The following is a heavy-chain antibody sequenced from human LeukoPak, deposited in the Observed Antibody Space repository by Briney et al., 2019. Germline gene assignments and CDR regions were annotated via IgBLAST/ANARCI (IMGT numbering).Heavy chain of an antibody. D-gene: IGHD3-22*01. V-gene: IGHV4-39*07. CDR2: IYYSGST. CDR1: GGSISSSSYY. J-gene: IGHJ3*02. CDR3: ARGPFGYYDSSGYRDDAFDI. Sequence: SETLSLTCTVSGGSISSSSYYWGWIRQPPGKGLEWIGSIYYSGSTYYNPSLKSRVTISVDTSKNQFSLKLSSVTAADTAVYYCARGPFGYYDSSGYRDDAFDIWGQGTMVTVSS.